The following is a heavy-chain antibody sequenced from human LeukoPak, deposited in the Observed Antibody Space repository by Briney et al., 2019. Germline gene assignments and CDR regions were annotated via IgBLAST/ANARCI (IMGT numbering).Heavy chain of an antibody. CDR2: IYTSVST. Sequence: PSQTLSLTCTVSGGSISSGSYYWSWIRQPAGKGLEWIGLIYTSVSTYYNPSLKSRVTISVDTSKNQFSLRLSSVTAADTAVYYCARTYYDYVWGRPVDNWFDPWGQGTLVTVSS. J-gene: IGHJ5*02. CDR3: ARTYYDYVWGRPVDNWFDP. V-gene: IGHV4-61*02. CDR1: GGSISSGSYY. D-gene: IGHD3-16*01.